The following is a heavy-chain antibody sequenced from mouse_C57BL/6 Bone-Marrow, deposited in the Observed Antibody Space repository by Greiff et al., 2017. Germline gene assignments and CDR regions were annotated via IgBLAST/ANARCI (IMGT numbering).Heavy chain of an antibody. V-gene: IGHV1-50*01. J-gene: IGHJ3*01. CDR2: IDPSASYT. D-gene: IGHD2-4*01. CDR1: GYTFTSYW. CDR3: ASRIYYDYDWFAY. Sequence: VQLQQPGAELVKPGASVKLSCKASGYTFTSYWMHWVKQRPGQGLEWIGEIDPSASYTTYNQKFKGKATLTVDTSSSTAYMQLSSLTSEDSAVYYCASRIYYDYDWFAYWGQGTGVTVSA.